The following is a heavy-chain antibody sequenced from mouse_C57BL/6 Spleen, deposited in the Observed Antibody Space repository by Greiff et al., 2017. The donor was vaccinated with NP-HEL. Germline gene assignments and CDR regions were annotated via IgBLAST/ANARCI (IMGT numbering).Heavy chain of an antibody. D-gene: IGHD1-1*01. Sequence: ESGPGLVKPSQSLSLTCSVTGYSITSGYYWNWIRQFPGNKLEWMGYISYDGSNNYNPSLKNRISITRDTSKNQFFLKLNSVTTEDTATYYCAREGSSYNFDYWGQGTTLTVSS. V-gene: IGHV3-6*01. CDR3: AREGSSYNFDY. J-gene: IGHJ2*01. CDR2: ISYDGSN. CDR1: GYSITSGYY.